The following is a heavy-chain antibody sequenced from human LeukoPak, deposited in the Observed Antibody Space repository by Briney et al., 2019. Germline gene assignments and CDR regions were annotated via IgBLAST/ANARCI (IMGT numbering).Heavy chain of an antibody. CDR1: VYSISSSYY. CDR2: IYHSGGT. V-gene: IGHV4-38-2*02. J-gene: IGHJ4*02. D-gene: IGHD5-24*01. Sequence: PSETLSLTCTVSVYSISSSYYWGWIRQPPGKGLEWIGSIYHSGGTYYNPSLKSRVTISVDTSKNQFSLKLSSVTAAGTAVYYCVRDGYNTLWYFDYWGQGTLVTVSS. CDR3: VRDGYNTLWYFDY.